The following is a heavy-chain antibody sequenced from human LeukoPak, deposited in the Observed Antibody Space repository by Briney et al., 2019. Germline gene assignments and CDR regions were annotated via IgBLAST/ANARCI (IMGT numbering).Heavy chain of an antibody. CDR3: TTDPYYDDSSGYDPGFYY. CDR1: GFTLRNAC. CDR2: IKSKTDGGTT. V-gene: IGHV3-15*01. D-gene: IGHD3-22*01. J-gene: IGHJ4*02. Sequence: PGGSLRLSCAASGFTLRNACMSRVRQAPGKGLEWVGRIKSKTDGGTTEYAAPVRRRFTISRDDQKNTLYLQMNSLNTDDTAVYYCTTDPYYDDSSGYDPGFYYWGQGTLVTVSS.